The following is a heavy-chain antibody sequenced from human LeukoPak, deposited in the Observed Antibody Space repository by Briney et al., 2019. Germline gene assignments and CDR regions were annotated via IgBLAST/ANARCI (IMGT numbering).Heavy chain of an antibody. CDR2: IYYNGNT. CDR3: ARLTALAGHRGAFDI. D-gene: IGHD6-19*01. J-gene: IGHJ3*02. V-gene: IGHV4-39*01. Sequence: PSETLSLTCNVSGGSIGGHTFYWDWIRQSPGKGLEWIATIYYNGNTFYNPSLKSRVAISIDMSKSQFSLHLSSVTAADTAIYYCARLTALAGHRGAFDIWGPGTMVTVSS. CDR1: GGSIGGHTFY.